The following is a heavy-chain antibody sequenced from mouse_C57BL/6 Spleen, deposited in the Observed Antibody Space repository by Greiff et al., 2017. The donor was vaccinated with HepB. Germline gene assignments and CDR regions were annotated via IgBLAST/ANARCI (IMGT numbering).Heavy chain of an antibody. Sequence: VQLQQPGAELVKPGASVKLSCKASGYTFTSYWMHWVKQRPGQGLEWIGMIHPNSGSTNYNEKFKSKATLTVDKSSSTAYMQLSSLTSEDSAVYYCARSSLTGTGYFDVWGTGTTVTVSS. D-gene: IGHD4-1*01. CDR3: ARSSLTGTGYFDV. CDR2: IHPNSGST. J-gene: IGHJ1*03. CDR1: GYTFTSYW. V-gene: IGHV1-64*01.